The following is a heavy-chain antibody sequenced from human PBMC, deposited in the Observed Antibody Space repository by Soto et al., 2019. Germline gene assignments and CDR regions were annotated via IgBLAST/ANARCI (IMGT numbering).Heavy chain of an antibody. Sequence: GASVKVSCKASGYTFTSYYMHWVRQAPGQGFEWMGIINPSGGSTSYAQKFQGRVTMTRDTSTSTVYMELSSLRSEDTAVYYCARVSDIVVVPAATFFDYWGQGTLVTVSS. CDR2: INPSGGST. J-gene: IGHJ4*02. CDR3: ARVSDIVVVPAATFFDY. V-gene: IGHV1-46*03. D-gene: IGHD2-2*01. CDR1: GYTFTSYY.